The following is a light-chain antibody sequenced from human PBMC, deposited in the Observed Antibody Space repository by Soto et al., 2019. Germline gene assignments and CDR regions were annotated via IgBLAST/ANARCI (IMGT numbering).Light chain of an antibody. CDR1: HNISRF. CDR2: AAS. V-gene: IGKV1-39*01. CDR3: QQSYSTWYS. J-gene: IGKJ2*03. Sequence: DIQMTQSPSSLSASVGDTVTITCRASHNISRFLNWYQQRPGRAPKLLIYAASTLQSGVPPKFSGSGSVTDFTLTITTLQPEDFATYYCQQSYSTWYSFGQGTKLEIK.